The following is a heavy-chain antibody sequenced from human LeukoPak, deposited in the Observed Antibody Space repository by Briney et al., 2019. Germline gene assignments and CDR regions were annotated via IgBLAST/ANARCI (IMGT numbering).Heavy chain of an antibody. D-gene: IGHD4-17*01. J-gene: IGHJ5*02. CDR3: ARVDLRWFDP. V-gene: IGHV4-39*07. Sequence: SETLSLTCTVSGGSISHRGYYWGWIRQPPGKGLEWIGSVYYSGSAYYNPSLESRVTMSVLTSKNQFSLRLSSVTAADTAVYYCARVDLRWFDPWGQGTLVTVSS. CDR2: VYYSGSA. CDR1: GGSISHRGYY.